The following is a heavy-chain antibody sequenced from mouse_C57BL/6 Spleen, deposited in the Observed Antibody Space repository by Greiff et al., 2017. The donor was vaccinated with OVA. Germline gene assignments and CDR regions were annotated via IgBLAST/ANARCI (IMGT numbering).Heavy chain of an antibody. CDR2: IYPGDGDT. V-gene: IGHV1-82*01. Sequence: QVQLQQSGPELVKPGASVKISCKASGYAFSSSWMNWVKQRPGKGLEWIGRIYPGDGDTNYNGKCKGKATLTADKSSSTAYMQLSSLTSEDSAVYFCAGSFFYGSRRGNYYAMDYWGQGTSVTVSS. CDR3: AGSFFYGSRRGNYYAMDY. J-gene: IGHJ4*01. CDR1: GYAFSSSW. D-gene: IGHD1-1*01.